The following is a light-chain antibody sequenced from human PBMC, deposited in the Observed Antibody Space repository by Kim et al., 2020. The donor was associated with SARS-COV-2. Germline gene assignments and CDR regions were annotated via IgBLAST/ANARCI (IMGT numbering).Light chain of an antibody. J-gene: IGLJ1*01. Sequence: HAITISCTGTSSDVGGYNYVSWYQQHPGKAPKLMIYDVSNRPSGVSNRFSGSKSGNTASLTISGLQAEDEADYYCSSYTSSSTYVFGTGTKVTVL. CDR1: SSDVGGYNY. V-gene: IGLV2-14*03. CDR2: DVS. CDR3: SSYTSSSTYV.